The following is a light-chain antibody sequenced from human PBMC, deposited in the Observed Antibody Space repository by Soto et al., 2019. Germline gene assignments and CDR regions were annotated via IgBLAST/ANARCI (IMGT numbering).Light chain of an antibody. CDR1: SSDVGSYKF. CDR3: CSYAGSSTLV. Sequence: QSVLTQPASVSGSPGQSITISCTGTSSDVGSYKFGSWYQQHPGKAPKLMIYEGSKRPSGVSNRFSGSKSGNTASLTISGLKAEDEDDYYCCSYAGSSTLVFGGGTKVTAL. J-gene: IGLJ2*01. CDR2: EGS. V-gene: IGLV2-23*01.